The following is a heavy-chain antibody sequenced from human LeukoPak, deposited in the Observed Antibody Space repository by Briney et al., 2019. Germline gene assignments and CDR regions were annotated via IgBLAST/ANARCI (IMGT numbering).Heavy chain of an antibody. CDR1: GFTFSSYG. J-gene: IGHJ5*02. CDR3: ARGGYFWSGHNWFDP. D-gene: IGHD3-3*01. CDR2: ISYDGSNK. Sequence: TGGSLRLSCAASGFTFSSYGMHWVRQAPGKGLEWVAVISYDGSNKYYADSVKGRFTISRDNSKNTLYLQMNSLRAEDTAVYYCARGGYFWSGHNWFDPWGQGTLVTVSS. V-gene: IGHV3-30*03.